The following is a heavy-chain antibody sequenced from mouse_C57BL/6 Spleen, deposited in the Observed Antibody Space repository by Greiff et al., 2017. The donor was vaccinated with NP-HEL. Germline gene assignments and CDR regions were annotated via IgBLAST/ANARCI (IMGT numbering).Heavy chain of an antibody. D-gene: IGHD2-5*01. Sequence: QVQLKESGAELVKPGASVKISCKASGYAFSSYWMNWVKQRPGKGLEWIGQIYPGDGDTNYNGKFKGKATLTADKSSSTAYMQLSSLTSEDSAVDFCAGYYYSNPAWFAYWGQGTLVTVSA. CDR3: AGYYYSNPAWFAY. CDR1: GYAFSSYW. V-gene: IGHV1-80*01. CDR2: IYPGDGDT. J-gene: IGHJ3*01.